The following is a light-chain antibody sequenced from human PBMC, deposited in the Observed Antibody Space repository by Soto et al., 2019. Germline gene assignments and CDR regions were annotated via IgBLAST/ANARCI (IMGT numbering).Light chain of an antibody. CDR2: DVS. V-gene: IGLV2-11*01. Sequence: QSVLTQPRSVSGSPGQSVTISCTGTSGDVGGYNYVSWYQRHPGRAPKLMIYDVSERPSGVPDRFSSSKSGNTASLTISGLQAEDEADYYCCSYAGSSYVFGTGTKVTVL. J-gene: IGLJ1*01. CDR1: SGDVGGYNY. CDR3: CSYAGSSYV.